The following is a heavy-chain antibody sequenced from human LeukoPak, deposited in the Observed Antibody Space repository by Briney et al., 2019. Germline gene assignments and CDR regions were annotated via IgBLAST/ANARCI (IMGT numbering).Heavy chain of an antibody. CDR3: TTVSYVGGY. Sequence: AGGSLRLSCAASGFTFSHAWMSWVRQAPGEGLEWVGRCKSKTDGGTTDYAEPVKDRFTISRDDSKNILYLQMNSLKIEDTAVYYCTTVSYVGGYWGQGTLVTVSS. D-gene: IGHD3-16*02. CDR1: GFTFSHAW. CDR2: CKSKTDGGTT. J-gene: IGHJ4*02. V-gene: IGHV3-15*01.